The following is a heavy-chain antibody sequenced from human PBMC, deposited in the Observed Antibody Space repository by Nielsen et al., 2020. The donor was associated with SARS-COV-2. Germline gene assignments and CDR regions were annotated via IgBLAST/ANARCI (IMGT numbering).Heavy chain of an antibody. CDR2: ISADDGDT. Sequence: ASVKVSCNASGYTYSRYGISWLRQAPGQGLEWMGWISADDGDTKYAQKVKGRMTMTIDTSASTAYMDLTSLTSDDTAVYYCAATFTYYYGSGTSFSRSRYYYYMDAWGKGTTVTVSS. V-gene: IGHV1-18*04. CDR3: AATFTYYYGSGTSFSRSRYYYYMDA. D-gene: IGHD3-10*01. J-gene: IGHJ6*03. CDR1: GYTYSRYG.